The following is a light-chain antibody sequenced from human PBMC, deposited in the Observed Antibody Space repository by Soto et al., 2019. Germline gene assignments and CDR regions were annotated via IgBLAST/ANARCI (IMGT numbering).Light chain of an antibody. J-gene: IGLJ1*01. CDR2: EVS. V-gene: IGLV2-18*02. CDR1: NNDVGGYKG. CDR3: FSYTRRDTYV. Sequence: QSVLTQAPSVAGSPGQSVTISCTGTNNDVGGYKGVSWYQQSPGTAPKPIIYEVSNRPSGVPGRFSESKSGNTASLTISGLQAEDEADYYCFSYTRRDTYVFGPGTKVTVL.